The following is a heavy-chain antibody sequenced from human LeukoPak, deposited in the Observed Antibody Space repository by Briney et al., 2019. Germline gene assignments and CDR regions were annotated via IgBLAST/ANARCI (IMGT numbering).Heavy chain of an antibody. V-gene: IGHV3-66*01. CDR2: IYSGGST. J-gene: IGHJ4*02. CDR1: GFTFSDYY. Sequence: PGGSLRLSWAASGFTFSDYYMSWIRQAPGKGLEWVSVIYSGGSTYYADSVKGRFTISRDNSKNTLYLQMNSLRAEDTAVYYCARYTILQGSDWGQGTLVTVSS. CDR3: ARYTILQGSD. D-gene: IGHD3-10*01.